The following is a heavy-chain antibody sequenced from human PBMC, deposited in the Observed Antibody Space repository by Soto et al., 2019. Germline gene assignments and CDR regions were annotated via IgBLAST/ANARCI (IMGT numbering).Heavy chain of an antibody. D-gene: IGHD3-16*01. J-gene: IGHJ4*02. CDR2: IYSSGNT. CDR3: ARVSSPFGY. CDR1: GFTVRSNY. Sequence: EVQLVETGGSLIQPGGSLRLSCDVSGFTVRSNYMSWVRQAPGKGLEWVSIIYSSGNTYYADSVKGRFTMSRDTSNNTVFLQMSSLRAEDTAVYYCARVSSPFGYWGQGTLVTVSS. V-gene: IGHV3-53*02.